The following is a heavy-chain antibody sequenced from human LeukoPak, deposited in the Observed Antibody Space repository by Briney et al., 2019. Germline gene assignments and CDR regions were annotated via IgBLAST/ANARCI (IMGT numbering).Heavy chain of an antibody. CDR3: AREGIPGAFDI. D-gene: IGHD2-21*01. J-gene: IGHJ3*02. V-gene: IGHV3-21*01. Sequence: GGSLRLSCAASGFTFSSYSMNWVRQAPGKGLEWVSSISSSSSYIYYADSVKGRFTISRDNAKNSLYLQMNSLRAEDTAVYYCAREGIPGAFDIWGQGTMVTVSS. CDR1: GFTFSSYS. CDR2: ISSSSSYI.